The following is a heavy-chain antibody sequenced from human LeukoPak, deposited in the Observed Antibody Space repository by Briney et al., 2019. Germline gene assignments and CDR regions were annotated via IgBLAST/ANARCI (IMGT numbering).Heavy chain of an antibody. CDR1: GFTFSDYY. D-gene: IGHD6-13*01. Sequence: GGSLRLSCAASGFTFSDYYMSWIRQAPGKGLEWVSYISNSGSTIYYADSVKGRFTISRDNAKNSLYLQMNSLRAEDTAVYYCARESSSSSWTVNWFDPWGQGTLVTVSS. V-gene: IGHV3-11*04. J-gene: IGHJ5*02. CDR2: ISNSGSTI. CDR3: ARESSSSSWTVNWFDP.